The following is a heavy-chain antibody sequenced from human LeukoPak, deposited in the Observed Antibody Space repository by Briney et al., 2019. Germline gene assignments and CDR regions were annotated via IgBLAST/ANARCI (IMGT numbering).Heavy chain of an antibody. CDR3: AKLVSGWYDD. D-gene: IGHD6-19*01. Sequence: EWVSAINGGGSTTYYADSVKGRFTISRDYSKNTLYLQMNGLRAEDTALYYCAKLVSGWYDDWGQGTLATVSS. CDR2: INGGGSTT. J-gene: IGHJ5*02. V-gene: IGHV3-23*01.